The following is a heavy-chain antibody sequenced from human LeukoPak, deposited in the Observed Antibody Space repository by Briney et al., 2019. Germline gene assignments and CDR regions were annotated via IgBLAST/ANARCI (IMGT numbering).Heavy chain of an antibody. Sequence: GGSLRLSRAASGFTFSSYEMNWVRQAPGKGLEWVSYISGSGSTIYYADSVKGRFTISRDNAKNSLYLQMNSLRAEDTAVYYCAELGITMIGGVWGKGTTVTISS. J-gene: IGHJ6*04. CDR2: ISGSGSTI. V-gene: IGHV3-48*03. CDR1: GFTFSSYE. D-gene: IGHD3-10*02. CDR3: AELGITMIGGV.